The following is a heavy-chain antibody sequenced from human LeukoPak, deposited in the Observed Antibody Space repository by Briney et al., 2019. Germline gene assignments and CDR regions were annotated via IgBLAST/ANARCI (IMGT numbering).Heavy chain of an antibody. D-gene: IGHD3-3*01. CDR3: ARVGSPSGYFY. CDR1: GGSLSAYY. CDR2: INHGGST. Sequence: SETLSLTCAVYGGSLSAYYWTWIRQPPGKGLEWIGEINHGGSTNYNPSLKSRVTISVDTSKNQFSLKLSSVTAADTAVYYCARVGSPSGYFYWGQGTLVTVSS. V-gene: IGHV4-34*01. J-gene: IGHJ4*02.